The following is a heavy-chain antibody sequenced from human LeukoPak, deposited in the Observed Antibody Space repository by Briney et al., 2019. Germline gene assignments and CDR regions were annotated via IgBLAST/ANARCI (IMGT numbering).Heavy chain of an antibody. CDR3: ARHMGNYYSYMDV. D-gene: IGHD3-10*01. J-gene: IGHJ6*03. CDR2: IYYSGIT. Sequence: PSETLSLTCTVSGGSISSSTYYWGWIRQPPGKGLECIGSIYYSGITYYNPSLKSRVTISVDTSKNQFSLRLTSVTAADTAVYYCARHMGNYYSYMDVWGKGTTVTVS. V-gene: IGHV4-39*01. CDR1: GGSISSSTYY.